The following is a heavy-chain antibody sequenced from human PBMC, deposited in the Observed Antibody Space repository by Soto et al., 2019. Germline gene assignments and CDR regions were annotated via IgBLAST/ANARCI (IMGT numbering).Heavy chain of an antibody. V-gene: IGHV4-34*01. CDR1: GGSFSGYY. J-gene: IGHJ6*02. CDR2: INHSGST. CDR3: ARVTGRYYYGMDV. Sequence: QVQLQQWGAGLLKPSETLSLTCAVYGGSFSGYYWSWIRQPPGKGLEWIGEINHSGSTNYNPSLKIRVTISLDTSKNQFSLQLSSVTAAETAVYYCARVTGRYYYGMDVWGQGTTVTVSS.